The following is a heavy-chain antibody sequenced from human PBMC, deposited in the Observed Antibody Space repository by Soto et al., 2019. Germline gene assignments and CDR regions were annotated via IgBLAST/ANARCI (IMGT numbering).Heavy chain of an antibody. Sequence: QVQLEESGPGLVRPSGTLSLTCTVSGGTISTTHWWSWVRQPPGKAPEWIGEIFHSGSTKYNPSLKRRVTITINKSKNQLSVRLTSVTAAATAGYYCARVRDSSWYETSPGAFDSWGQGTMVTVSS. CDR2: IFHSGST. V-gene: IGHV4-4*02. D-gene: IGHD6-13*01. CDR1: GGTISTTHW. CDR3: ARVRDSSWYETSPGAFDS. J-gene: IGHJ3*02.